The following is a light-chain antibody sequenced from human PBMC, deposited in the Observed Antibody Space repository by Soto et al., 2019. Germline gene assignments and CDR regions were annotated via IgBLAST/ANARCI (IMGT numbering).Light chain of an antibody. J-gene: IGKJ5*01. CDR1: QSVSSY. CDR2: DAS. V-gene: IGKV3-11*01. Sequence: EIVLTQSPATLSLSPVERATLSCRASQSVSSYLAWYQQKPGQAPRLLIYDASNRATGIPARFSGSGSGTDFTLTISSLEPEDFAVYYCQQRITFGQGTRLEIK. CDR3: QQRIT.